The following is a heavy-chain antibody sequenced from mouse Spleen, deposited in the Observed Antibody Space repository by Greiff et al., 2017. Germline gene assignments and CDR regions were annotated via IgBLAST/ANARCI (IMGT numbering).Heavy chain of an antibody. CDR1: GFTFSDYG. D-gene: IGHD3-3*01. CDR2: ISSGSSTI. CDR3: ARWAGTEYYIDY. V-gene: IGHV5-17*01. J-gene: IGHJ2*01. Sequence: EVKVEESGGGLVKPGGSLKLSCAASGFTFSDYGMHWVRQAPEKGLEWVAYISSGSSTIYYADTVKGRFTISRDNAKNTLFLQMTSLRSEDTAMYYSARWAGTEYYIDYWGQGTTLTVSS.